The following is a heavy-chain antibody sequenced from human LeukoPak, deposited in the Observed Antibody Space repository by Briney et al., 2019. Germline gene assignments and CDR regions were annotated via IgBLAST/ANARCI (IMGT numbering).Heavy chain of an antibody. CDR3: ARMAYSGNYWTSFDY. CDR2: IGWDDDK. V-gene: IGHV2-70*04. J-gene: IGHJ4*02. D-gene: IGHD1-26*01. Sequence: SGPALVKPTQTLTLTCTFSGFSLSTSGMRVSWIRQPPGKALEWLARIGWDDDKFYRTSLKTRLTISKDTSKNQVVLTMTNMDPADTATYYCARMAYSGNYWTSFDYWGQGTLVTVSS. CDR1: GFSLSTSGMR.